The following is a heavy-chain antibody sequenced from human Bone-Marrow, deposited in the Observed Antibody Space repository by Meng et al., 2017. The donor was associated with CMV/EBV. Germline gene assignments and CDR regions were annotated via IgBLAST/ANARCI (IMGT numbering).Heavy chain of an antibody. CDR2: ISAYNGNT. CDR1: GYTFTDFG. V-gene: IGHV1-18*01. Sequence: QVHLVQSGAEVKKPGASVKVSCKASGYTFTDFGISWMRQAPGQGFEWMGWISAYNGNTNYAQKFQARVAMTTDTSTNTAYMELRSLRSGDTAFYYCTRDLGSYGSLSFFDYWGQGTLVTVSS. D-gene: IGHD3-10*01. J-gene: IGHJ4*02. CDR3: TRDLGSYGSLSFFDY.